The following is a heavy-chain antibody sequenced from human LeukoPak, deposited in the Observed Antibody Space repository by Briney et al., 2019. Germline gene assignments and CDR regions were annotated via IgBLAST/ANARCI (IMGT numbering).Heavy chain of an antibody. CDR2: ISWDSNSI. CDR1: GFTFDEYA. D-gene: IGHD6-19*01. V-gene: IGHV3-9*01. J-gene: IGHJ3*02. CDR3: AKAVAAPGAFDI. Sequence: GGSLRLSCAASGFTFDEYAIHWVRQAPGKGLEWVSGISWDSNSIIYADSVKGRFTISKDNAKNSLYLQMNSLRADDTALYYCAKAVAAPGAFDIWGQGTVVTVSS.